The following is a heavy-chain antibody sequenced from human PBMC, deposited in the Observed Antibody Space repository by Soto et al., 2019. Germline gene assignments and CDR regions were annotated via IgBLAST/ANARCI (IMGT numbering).Heavy chain of an antibody. V-gene: IGHV1-69*13. D-gene: IGHD3-9*01. J-gene: IGHJ6*02. CDR2: IIPIFGTA. Sequence: GASVKVSWKASGGTFSSYAISWVRQAPGQGLEWMGGIIPIFGTANYAQKFQGRVTITADESTSTAYMELSSLRSEDTAVYYCARAPPGDYDILTGYRYYYYYGMDVWGQGTTVTVSS. CDR1: GGTFSSYA. CDR3: ARAPPGDYDILTGYRYYYYYGMDV.